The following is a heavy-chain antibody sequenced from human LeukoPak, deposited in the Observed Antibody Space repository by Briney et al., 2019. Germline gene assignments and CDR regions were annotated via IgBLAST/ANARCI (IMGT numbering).Heavy chain of an antibody. CDR2: IYYSGST. CDR3: ARDGGYGSGSSL. V-gene: IGHV4-59*01. J-gene: IGHJ4*02. Sequence: SGTLSLTCTVSGGSISSYYWSWIRQPPGKGLEWIGYIYYSGSTNYNPSLKSRVTISVDTSKNQFSLKLSSVIAADTAVYYCARDGGYGSGSSLWGQGTLVTVSS. D-gene: IGHD3-10*01. CDR1: GGSISSYY.